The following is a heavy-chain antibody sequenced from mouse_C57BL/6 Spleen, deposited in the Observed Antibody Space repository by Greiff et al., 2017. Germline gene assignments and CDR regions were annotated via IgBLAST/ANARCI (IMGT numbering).Heavy chain of an antibody. D-gene: IGHD1-1*01. J-gene: IGHJ4*01. CDR2: IYPGSGNT. V-gene: IGHV1-76*01. CDR1: GYTFTDYY. CDR3: ARTPYYYGSDYAMDY. Sequence: VQLQQSGAELVRPGASVKLSCKASGYTFTDYYINWVKQRPGQGLEWIARIYPGSGNTYYNEKFKGKATLTAEKSSSTAYMQLSSLTSEDSAVXFCARTPYYYGSDYAMDYWGQGTSVTVSS.